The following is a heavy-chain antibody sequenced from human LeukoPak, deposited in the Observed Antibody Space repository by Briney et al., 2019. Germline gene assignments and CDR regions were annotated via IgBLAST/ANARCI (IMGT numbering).Heavy chain of an antibody. CDR1: GGSTSSYY. CDR2: IYSSGST. J-gene: IGHJ5*02. D-gene: IGHD3-22*01. CDR3: ARAGGYDSSGYYRNWFDP. V-gene: IGHV4-4*07. Sequence: PSETLSLTCTLSGGSTSSYYWSWIRQPAGKGLEWIGRIYSSGSTNYNPSLKSRVTMSVDASKNQFSLKLRSVTAADTAVYYCARAGGYDSSGYYRNWFDPWGQGTLVTVSS.